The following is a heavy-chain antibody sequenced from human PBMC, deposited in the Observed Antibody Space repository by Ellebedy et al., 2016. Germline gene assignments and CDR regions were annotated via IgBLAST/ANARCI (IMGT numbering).Heavy chain of an antibody. V-gene: IGHV3-74*01. CDR2: IKSDGSST. D-gene: IGHD4-11*01. Sequence: GGSLRLSCVASGFTFGRYWMHWVRQAPGNKLVWVSRIKSDGSSTTYADSVKGRFTTSRDNARNTLYLQMNSLRGEETAVYFCARDRGDYSISGPWGQGTLVTVSS. CDR1: GFTFGRYW. CDR3: ARDRGDYSISGP. J-gene: IGHJ5*02.